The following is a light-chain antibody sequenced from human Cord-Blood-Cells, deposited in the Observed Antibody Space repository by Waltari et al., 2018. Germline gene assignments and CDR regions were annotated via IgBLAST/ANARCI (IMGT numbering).Light chain of an antibody. CDR1: QGISSY. Sequence: AIRMTQSPSSLSASTGDRVTITCRASQGISSYLAWYQQKPGKAHKLLIYAASTLQSGVPSRFSGSGSGTDFTLTISCLQSEEFATYYGQQYYSYPRTFGQGTKVEIK. CDR2: AAS. CDR3: QQYYSYPRT. V-gene: IGKV1-8*01. J-gene: IGKJ1*01.